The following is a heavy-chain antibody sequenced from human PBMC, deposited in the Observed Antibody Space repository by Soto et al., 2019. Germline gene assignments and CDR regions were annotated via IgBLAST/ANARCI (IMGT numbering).Heavy chain of an antibody. V-gene: IGHV3-23*05. CDR3: ARARRWPLRSTCNSGSEGYAVRCLSRGRFDP. Sequence: GGSVRLSCAASGFSFSDYSMNWVRQAPGKGLEWVSFIDLSGTTTYYRDSVKGRFTMSKDRSKNTLYLQMNSLTVEDTAVYYCARARRWPLRSTCNSGSEGYAVRCLSRGRFDPWGQGTLVTVSS. CDR1: GFSFSDYS. J-gene: IGHJ5*02. D-gene: IGHD1-26*01. CDR2: IDLSGTTT.